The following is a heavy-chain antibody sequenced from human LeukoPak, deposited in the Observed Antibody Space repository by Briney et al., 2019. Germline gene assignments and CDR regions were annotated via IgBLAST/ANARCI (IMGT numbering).Heavy chain of an antibody. D-gene: IGHD3-10*02. Sequence: GGSLRLSCAASGFTFSSYNMNWVRQAPGKGLEWVSYISDSSTTIYYADSVKGRFTISRDNAKNSLYLQMNSLRAEDTAVYYCARDRYYVPDYWGQGTLVTVSS. CDR2: ISDSSTTI. J-gene: IGHJ4*02. CDR3: ARDRYYVPDY. CDR1: GFTFSSYN. V-gene: IGHV3-48*01.